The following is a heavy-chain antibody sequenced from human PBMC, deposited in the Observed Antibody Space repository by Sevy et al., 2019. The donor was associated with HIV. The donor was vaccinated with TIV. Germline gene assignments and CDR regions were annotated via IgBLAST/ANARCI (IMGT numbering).Heavy chain of an antibody. CDR3: ARDCNSASCLWGLDV. J-gene: IGHJ6*02. D-gene: IGHD2-2*01. CDR1: GFTFSNYW. CDR2: IKRDRSEK. Sequence: GGSLRLSCAASGFTFSNYWMTWVRQAPGKGLEWVANIKRDRSEKYYVDSVKGRFTISRDNAKNSLYLQMNSLRAEDTALYYCARDCNSASCLWGLDVWGQGTTVTVSS. V-gene: IGHV3-7*03.